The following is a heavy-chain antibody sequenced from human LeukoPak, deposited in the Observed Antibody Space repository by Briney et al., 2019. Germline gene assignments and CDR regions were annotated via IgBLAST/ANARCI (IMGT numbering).Heavy chain of an antibody. CDR3: AKDFYGSGIHWFDP. V-gene: IGHV3-30*18. CDR1: GFTFSSYG. CDR2: ISYDGGNK. Sequence: GGSLRLSCAASGFTFSSYGMHWVRQAPGKELEWVAVISYDGGNKYYADSVKGRFTISRDNSKNTLYLQMNSLRAEDTAVYYCAKDFYGSGIHWFDPWGQGTLVTVSS. J-gene: IGHJ5*02. D-gene: IGHD3-10*01.